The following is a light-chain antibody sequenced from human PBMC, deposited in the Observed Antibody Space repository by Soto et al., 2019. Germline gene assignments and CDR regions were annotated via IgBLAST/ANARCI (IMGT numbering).Light chain of an antibody. CDR3: QQYGSSFT. J-gene: IGKJ3*01. V-gene: IGKV3-20*01. Sequence: EIVLTQSPGTLSLSPGERATLSCRASQSVSGSYLAWYQQKPGQASRLLIYGASSRATGIPDRFSGSGSGTDFTLTISRLEPEDFAVYYCQQYGSSFTFGPGTKVDIK. CDR2: GAS. CDR1: QSVSGSY.